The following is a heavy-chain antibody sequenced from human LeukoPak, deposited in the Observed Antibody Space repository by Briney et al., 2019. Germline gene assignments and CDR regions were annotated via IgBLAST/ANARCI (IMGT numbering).Heavy chain of an antibody. V-gene: IGHV3-21*01. Sequence: PGGSLRLSCAASGFTFSSYSMNWVRQAPGKGLEWVSPISSSSSYIYYADSVKGRFTISRDNAKNSLYLQMNSLRAEDTAVYYCARDRIEYCSGGSCYDAWFDPWGQGTLVTVSS. D-gene: IGHD2-15*01. CDR3: ARDRIEYCSGGSCYDAWFDP. CDR1: GFTFSSYS. CDR2: ISSSSSYI. J-gene: IGHJ5*02.